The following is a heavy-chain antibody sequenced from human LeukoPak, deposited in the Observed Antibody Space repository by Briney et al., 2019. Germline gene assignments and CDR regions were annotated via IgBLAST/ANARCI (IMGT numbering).Heavy chain of an antibody. Sequence: ASVEVSCKASGYTFTSYGISWVRQAPGQGLEWMGWISAYNGNTNYAQKLQGRVTMTTDTSTSTAYMELRSLRSDDTAVYYCARDRYSSGRPGLSFFDYWGQGTLVTVSS. J-gene: IGHJ4*02. CDR2: ISAYNGNT. D-gene: IGHD6-19*01. CDR1: GYTFTSYG. CDR3: ARDRYSSGRPGLSFFDY. V-gene: IGHV1-18*01.